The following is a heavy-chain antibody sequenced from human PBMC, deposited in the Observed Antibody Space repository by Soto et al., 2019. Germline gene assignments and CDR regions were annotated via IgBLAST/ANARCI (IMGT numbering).Heavy chain of an antibody. CDR1: GFSLTTRGVG. Sequence: QITLKESGPTLVKPTQTLTLTCTFSGFSLTTRGVGVGWIRQPPGKALEWLALIYCDDDEGYSPSLKSRLTITKDTSKPPVVLTMPHMDPVDTATYHCARRQRLFSDYFGYRGQGTLFTVS. D-gene: IGHD2-21*01. CDR2: IYCDDDE. J-gene: IGHJ4*02. V-gene: IGHV2-5*02. CDR3: ARRQRLFSDYFGY.